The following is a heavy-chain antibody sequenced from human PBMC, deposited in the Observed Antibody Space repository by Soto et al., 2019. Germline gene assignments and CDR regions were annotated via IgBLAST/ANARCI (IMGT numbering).Heavy chain of an antibody. Sequence: QVQLVESGGGVVQPGRSLRLSCAASGFTFSSYAMHWVRQAPGKGLEWVAIISYDGSNKYYADSVKGRFTISRDNSKNTLYLQMNSLRAENTAVYYWARAPSIAAQNGMAVGGQGTTVTASS. CDR1: GFTFSSYA. CDR2: ISYDGSNK. V-gene: IGHV3-30-3*01. J-gene: IGHJ6*02. CDR3: ARAPSIAAQNGMAV. D-gene: IGHD6-6*01.